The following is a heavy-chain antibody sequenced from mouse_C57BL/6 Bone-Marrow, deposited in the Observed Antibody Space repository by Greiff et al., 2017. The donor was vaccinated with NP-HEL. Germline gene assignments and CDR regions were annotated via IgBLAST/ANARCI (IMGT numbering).Heavy chain of an antibody. CDR1: GYTFTSYW. V-gene: IGHV1-69*01. CDR2: IDPSDSYT. D-gene: IGHD1-1*01. Sequence: VQLQQPGAELVMPGASVKLSCKASGYTFTSYWMHWVKQRPGQGLEWIGEIDPSDSYTNYNQKFKGKSTLTVDKSSSTAYMQLSSLTSEDSAVYDCARDYNGSSYYAMDYWGQGKSVTVTS. J-gene: IGHJ4*01. CDR3: ARDYNGSSYYAMDY.